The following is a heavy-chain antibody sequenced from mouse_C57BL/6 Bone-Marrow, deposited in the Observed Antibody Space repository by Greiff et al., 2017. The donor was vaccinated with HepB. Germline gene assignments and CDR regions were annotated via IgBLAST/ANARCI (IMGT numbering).Heavy chain of an antibody. J-gene: IGHJ3*01. CDR3: ARHEEGPGYYDYDWFAY. D-gene: IGHD2-4*01. CDR2: FYPGSGSI. Sequence: QVQLQQSGAELVKPGASVKLSCKASGYTFTEYTIHWVKQRSGQGLEWIGWFYPGSGSIKYNEKFKDKATLTADKSSSTVYMELSRLTSEDSAVYFCARHEEGPGYYDYDWFAYWGQGTLVTVSA. CDR1: GYTFTEYT. V-gene: IGHV1-62-2*01.